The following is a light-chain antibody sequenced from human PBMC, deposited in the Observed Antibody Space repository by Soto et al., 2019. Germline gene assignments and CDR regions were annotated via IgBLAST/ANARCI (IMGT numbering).Light chain of an antibody. CDR3: QQYGSSPIT. CDR1: QSVTSNY. V-gene: IGKV3-20*01. Sequence: EIVLAQSPGTPSLAPGERGTLSCGASQSVTSNYLAWYQQKPGQAPRLLIYGASSRATGIPDRFSGSGSGTDFTLTISRLEPEDFAVYYCQQYGSSPITFGQGTRLEIK. J-gene: IGKJ5*01. CDR2: GAS.